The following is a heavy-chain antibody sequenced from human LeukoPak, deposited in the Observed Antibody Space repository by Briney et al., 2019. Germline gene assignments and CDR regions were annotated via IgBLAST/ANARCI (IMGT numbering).Heavy chain of an antibody. D-gene: IGHD3-22*01. J-gene: IGHJ6*03. CDR2: ISGSGGST. Sequence: GGSLRLSCAASGFTFSNYGMSWVRQAPGKGLEWVSDISGSGGSTYYAESVKGRFTFSRDNSKNMLYLQMNSLRAEDTAVYYCAKGSDYDSKYYYYYMDVWGKGTTVTVSS. CDR3: AKGSDYDSKYYYYYMDV. CDR1: GFTFSNYG. V-gene: IGHV3-23*01.